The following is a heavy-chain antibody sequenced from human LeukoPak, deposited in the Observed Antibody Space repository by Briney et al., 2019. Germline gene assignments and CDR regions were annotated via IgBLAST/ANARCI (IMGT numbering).Heavy chain of an antibody. CDR3: ARPPDYYDSSGPYYFDH. Sequence: GESLKISCKGSGYSFTSYWIGWVRQMPGKGLEWMGIIYPGDSDTRYSPSFQGQVTISADKSISTAYLQWSSLKASDTAMYYCARPPDYYDSSGPYYFDHWGQGTLVTVSS. CDR1: GYSFTSYW. D-gene: IGHD3-22*01. V-gene: IGHV5-51*01. J-gene: IGHJ4*02. CDR2: IYPGDSDT.